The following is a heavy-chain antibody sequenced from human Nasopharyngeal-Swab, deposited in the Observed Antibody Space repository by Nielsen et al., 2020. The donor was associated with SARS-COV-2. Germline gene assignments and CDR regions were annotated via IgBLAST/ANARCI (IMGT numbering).Heavy chain of an antibody. J-gene: IGHJ4*02. Sequence: SLKISCAASGFSFSSYGMHWVRQAPGKGLEWVAVIWYDGSNKYHADSVKGRFTISRDNSKNTLYLQMNSLRAEDTAVYYCARELYSGYDFHYWGQGTLVTVSS. CDR2: IWYDGSNK. CDR3: ARELYSGYDFHY. V-gene: IGHV3-33*01. D-gene: IGHD5-12*01. CDR1: GFSFSSYG.